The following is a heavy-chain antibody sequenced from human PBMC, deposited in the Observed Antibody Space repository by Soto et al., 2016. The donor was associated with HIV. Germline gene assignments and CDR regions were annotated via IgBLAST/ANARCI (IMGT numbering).Heavy chain of an antibody. CDR3: AKESGAGVGGRLTPSRVVPGWRFDP. J-gene: IGHJ5*01. CDR2: ISGSGHSA. CDR1: GFTFSSYA. V-gene: IGHV3-23*01. Sequence: EEQLLQSGGGLAQPGGSLRLSCVASGFTFSSYAMSWVRQAPGKGLEWVSVISGSGHSAYYADSVQGRLTISRDNYRDTLYLEMKSLRDEDTAVYYCAKESGAGVGGRLTPSRVVPGWRFDPRATEAWSS. D-gene: IGHD3-16*01.